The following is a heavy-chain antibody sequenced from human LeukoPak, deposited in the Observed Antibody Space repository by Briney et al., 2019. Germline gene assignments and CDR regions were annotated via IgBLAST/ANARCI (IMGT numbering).Heavy chain of an antibody. Sequence: GASVKDSCKASGYSFNDYYIHWARQAPGQGLEWMGWINPNRGGTSYAQKFQGRVTMTRDTSITTAYMELSSLRSDDTAMYYCARDTCDGVTCYNWFDPWGQGTLVTVSS. CDR2: INPNRGGT. CDR3: ARDTCDGVTCYNWFDP. D-gene: IGHD4-17*01. J-gene: IGHJ5*02. CDR1: GYSFNDYY. V-gene: IGHV1-2*02.